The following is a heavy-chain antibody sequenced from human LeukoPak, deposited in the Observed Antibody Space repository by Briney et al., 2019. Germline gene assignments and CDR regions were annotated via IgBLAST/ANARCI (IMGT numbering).Heavy chain of an antibody. J-gene: IGHJ4*02. Sequence: GGSLRLSCAASGFTFSSYAMSWVRQAPGKGLEWVSAISGSGGSTYYADSVKGRFTISRDNSKNTLYLQMNSLRVEDTAVYYCAKGTEYQLLYDYWGQGTLVTVSS. V-gene: IGHV3-23*01. CDR1: GFTFSSYA. CDR2: ISGSGGST. D-gene: IGHD2-2*02. CDR3: AKGTEYQLLYDY.